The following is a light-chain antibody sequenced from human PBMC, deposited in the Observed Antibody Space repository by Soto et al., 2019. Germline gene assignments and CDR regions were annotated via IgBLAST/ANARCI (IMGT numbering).Light chain of an antibody. CDR2: DVS. V-gene: IGLV2-14*03. Sequence: QSALTQPASVSGYPGQSITISCTGASSDFGRNYVSWYQQQHPGKAPKLIIYDVSNRPSGVSNRFSGSKFDNTGSLTISGLQPEDESDYYCSSFSSNTLVFGGGTKLTVL. J-gene: IGLJ2*01. CDR3: SSFSSNTLV. CDR1: SSDFGRNY.